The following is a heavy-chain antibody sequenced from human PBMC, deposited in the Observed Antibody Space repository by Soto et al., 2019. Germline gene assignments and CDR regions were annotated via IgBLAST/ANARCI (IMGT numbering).Heavy chain of an antibody. CDR2: ISAYNGNT. D-gene: IGHD6-19*01. Sequence: QVQLVQSGAEVKKPGASVKVSCKASGYTFTSYGISWVRQAPGQGLEWMGWISAYNGNTNYAQKLRGRVTMTTDTSTSTAYMELRSLRSDDTAVYYCARDRYSSGWYGYYYYYGMDVWGQGTTVTVSS. CDR3: ARDRYSSGWYGYYYYYGMDV. J-gene: IGHJ6*02. V-gene: IGHV1-18*01. CDR1: GYTFTSYG.